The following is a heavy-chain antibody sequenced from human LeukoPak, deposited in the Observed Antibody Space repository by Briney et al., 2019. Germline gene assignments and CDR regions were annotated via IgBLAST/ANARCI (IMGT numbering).Heavy chain of an antibody. CDR3: ARGGEDSGYDLFDY. J-gene: IGHJ4*02. D-gene: IGHD5-12*01. CDR2: INHSGST. CDR1: GGSFSGYY. Sequence: PSETLSLTCAVYGGSFSGYYCSWIRQPPGKGLEWIGEINHSGSTNYNPSLKSRVTISVDTSKNQFSLKLSSVTAADTAVYYCARGGEDSGYDLFDYWGQGNLVTVSS. V-gene: IGHV4-34*01.